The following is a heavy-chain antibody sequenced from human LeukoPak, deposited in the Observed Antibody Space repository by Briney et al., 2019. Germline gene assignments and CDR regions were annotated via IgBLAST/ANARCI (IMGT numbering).Heavy chain of an antibody. CDR3: ATFGLLDFDY. CDR1: GGSISSSSYY. J-gene: IGHJ4*02. CDR2: IYYSGST. V-gene: IGHV4-39*01. Sequence: SETLSLTCTVSGGSISSSSYYWGWIRQPPGKGLEWIGSIYYSGSTYYNPSLKSRVTISVGTSKNQFSLKLSSVTAADTAVYYCATFGLLDFDYWGQGTLVTVSS. D-gene: IGHD2-15*01.